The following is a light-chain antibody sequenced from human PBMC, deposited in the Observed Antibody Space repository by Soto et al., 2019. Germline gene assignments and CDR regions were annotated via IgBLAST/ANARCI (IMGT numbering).Light chain of an antibody. V-gene: IGLV9-49*01. J-gene: IGLJ2*01. Sequence: QLVLTQPPSASASLGASVTLTCTLSSGYSNYKVDWYQQRPGKGPRFVMRVGTGGIVGSKGDGIPDRFSVLGSGLNRYLTIRNIQEEDESDYHCGADHGSGSTWVFGGGTKLTFL. CDR3: GADHGSGSTWV. CDR2: VGTGGIVG. CDR1: SGYSNYK.